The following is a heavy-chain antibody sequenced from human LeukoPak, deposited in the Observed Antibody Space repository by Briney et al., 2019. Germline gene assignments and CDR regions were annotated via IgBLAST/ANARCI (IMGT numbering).Heavy chain of an antibody. D-gene: IGHD5-12*01. CDR2: ISGSGGST. V-gene: IGHV3-23*01. CDR1: GFTFSSYA. CDR3: ANLGVGGYSGYDYGDC. Sequence: GGSLRLSCAASGFTFSSYAMSWVRQAPGKGLEWVSAISGSGGSTYYADSVKGRFTISRDNSKNTLYLQMNSLRAEDTAVYYCANLGVGGYSGYDYGDCWGQGTLVTVSS. J-gene: IGHJ4*02.